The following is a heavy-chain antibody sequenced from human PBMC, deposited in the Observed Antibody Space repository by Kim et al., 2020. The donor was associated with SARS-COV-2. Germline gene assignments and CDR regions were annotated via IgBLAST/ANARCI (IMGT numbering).Heavy chain of an antibody. V-gene: IGHV3-48*03. CDR3: ARGHDYGDYIDWFDP. CDR2: ISSSGSTI. D-gene: IGHD4-17*01. J-gene: IGHJ5*02. CDR1: GFTFSSYE. Sequence: GGSLRLSCAASGFTFSSYEMNWVRQAPGKGLEWVSYISSSGSTIYYADSVKGRFTISRDNAKNSLYLQMNSLRAEDTAVYYCARGHDYGDYIDWFDPWGQGTLVTVSS.